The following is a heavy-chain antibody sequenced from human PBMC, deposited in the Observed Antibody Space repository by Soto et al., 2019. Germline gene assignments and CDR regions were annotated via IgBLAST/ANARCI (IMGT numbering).Heavy chain of an antibody. Sequence: SLRLSCAASGFTFDDYAMHCVRQVPGKGLEWVSGINWNSGSIGYGDSVKGRFAISRDNAKNSLHLQMNSLSAEDTAFYYCVKDESINWYSGHFRHWGQGILVSVSS. D-gene: IGHD6-13*01. V-gene: IGHV3-9*01. J-gene: IGHJ1*01. CDR1: GFTFDDYA. CDR2: INWNSGSI. CDR3: VKDESINWYSGHFRH.